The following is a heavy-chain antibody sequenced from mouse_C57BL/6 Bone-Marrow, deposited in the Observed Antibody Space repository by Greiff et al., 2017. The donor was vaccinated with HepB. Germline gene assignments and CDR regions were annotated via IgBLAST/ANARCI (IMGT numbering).Heavy chain of an antibody. Sequence: QVQLQQPGAELVRPGTSVKLSCKASGYTFTSYWMHWVKQRPGQGLEWIGVIDPSDSYTNYNQKFKGKATLTVDTSSSTAYMQLSSLTSEDSAVYYCACVQFITTVARGFDYWGQGTTLTVSS. D-gene: IGHD1-1*01. CDR2: IDPSDSYT. CDR1: GYTFTSYW. CDR3: ACVQFITTVARGFDY. J-gene: IGHJ2*01. V-gene: IGHV1-59*01.